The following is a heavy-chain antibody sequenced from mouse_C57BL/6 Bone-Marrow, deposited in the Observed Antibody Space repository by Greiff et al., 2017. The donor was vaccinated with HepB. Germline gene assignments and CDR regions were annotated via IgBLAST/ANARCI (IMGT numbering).Heavy chain of an antibody. CDR2: IHPNSGST. CDR1: GYTFTSYW. V-gene: IGHV1-64*01. Sequence: QVQLQQPGAELVKPGASVKLSCKASGYTFTSYWMHWVKQRPGQGLEWIGMIHPNSGSTNYNEKFKSKATLTVDKSSSTAYMQLSSLTSEDSAVYYCASDPFTTGRHWYFDVWGTGTTVTVSS. J-gene: IGHJ1*03. D-gene: IGHD1-1*01. CDR3: ASDPFTTGRHWYFDV.